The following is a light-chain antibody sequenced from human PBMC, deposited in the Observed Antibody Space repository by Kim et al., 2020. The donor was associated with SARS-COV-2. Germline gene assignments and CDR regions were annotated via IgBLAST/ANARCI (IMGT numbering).Light chain of an antibody. Sequence: GQRVTISCSGSSSNIGSNYVYWYQQRPGTAPKLLIYRNNQRPSGVPDRFSGSKSGTSASLAISGLRSEDEADYYCAAWDDSLSGPVFGTGTKVTVL. CDR1: SSNIGSNY. J-gene: IGLJ1*01. CDR2: RNN. CDR3: AAWDDSLSGPV. V-gene: IGLV1-47*01.